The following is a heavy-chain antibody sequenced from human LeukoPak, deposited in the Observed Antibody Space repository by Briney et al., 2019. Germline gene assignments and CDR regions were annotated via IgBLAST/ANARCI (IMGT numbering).Heavy chain of an antibody. CDR2: INAGNANT. CDR3: ARETAVNQNDAFDF. D-gene: IGHD4-17*01. CDR1: GYTFTSHT. J-gene: IGHJ3*01. V-gene: IGHV1-3*01. Sequence: ASVKVSCKASGYTFTSHTVHWVRQAPGQRLEWMGWINAGNANTKYSQKFQGRVTITRDTFAYTAYMELSALKSEDTAVYYCARETAVNQNDAFDFWGQGTMVIVSS.